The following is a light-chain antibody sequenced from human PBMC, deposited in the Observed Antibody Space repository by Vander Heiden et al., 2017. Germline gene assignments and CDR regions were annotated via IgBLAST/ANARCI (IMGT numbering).Light chain of an antibody. Sequence: SYVLAQPPSVSGAPGQTARITGGGNKSGGKSGQWYPQKSGQAPVLVVYDNSVRPSGIPARFSGSNSVNTATLTVSRVEAGDEADYYCHVWDSSSDHYVFGTGTKVTVL. J-gene: IGLJ1*01. CDR2: DNS. V-gene: IGLV3-21*02. CDR1: KSGGKS. CDR3: HVWDSSSDHYV.